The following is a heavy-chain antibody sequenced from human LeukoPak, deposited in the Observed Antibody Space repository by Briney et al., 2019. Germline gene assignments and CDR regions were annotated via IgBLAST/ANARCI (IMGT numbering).Heavy chain of an antibody. D-gene: IGHD6-25*01. CDR2: ISSSSSYI. CDR3: ARDSLSGGNPEGSTG. Sequence: GGSLGLSCAASGFTFSSYSMNWVRQAPGKGLEWVSSISSSSSYIYYADSVKGRFTISRDNAKNSLYLQMNSLRAEDTAVYYCARDSLSGGNPEGSTGWGQGTLVTVSS. V-gene: IGHV3-21*01. J-gene: IGHJ4*02. CDR1: GFTFSSYS.